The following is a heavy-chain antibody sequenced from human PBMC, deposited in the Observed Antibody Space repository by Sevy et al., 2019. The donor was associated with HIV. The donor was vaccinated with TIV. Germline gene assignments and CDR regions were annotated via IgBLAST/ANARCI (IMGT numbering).Heavy chain of an antibody. Sequence: GGSLRLSCAASGFTFSSYAMHWVRQAPGKGLEWVAVISYDGSNKYYADSVKGRFTISRDNSKNTLYLQMNSLRAEDTAVYYGARGGEDTAPFDYWGQGTLVTVSS. D-gene: IGHD5-18*01. J-gene: IGHJ4*02. CDR2: ISYDGSNK. V-gene: IGHV3-30-3*01. CDR3: ARGGEDTAPFDY. CDR1: GFTFSSYA.